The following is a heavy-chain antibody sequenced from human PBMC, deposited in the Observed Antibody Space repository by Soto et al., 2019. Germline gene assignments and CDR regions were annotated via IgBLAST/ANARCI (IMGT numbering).Heavy chain of an antibody. J-gene: IGHJ4*02. CDR2: IYVSGRT. D-gene: IGHD6-19*01. CDR3: ATGGRIAVAVDCDY. CDR1: GGSISSSSYY. Sequence: SETLSLTCSVSGGSISSSSYYWGWIRQPPGKGLEWIGSIYVSGRTYYNPSLKSRVTISVDTSKYQFSLKLSSVTAADTAVYYWATGGRIAVAVDCDYWGQGTLVTVSS. V-gene: IGHV4-39*01.